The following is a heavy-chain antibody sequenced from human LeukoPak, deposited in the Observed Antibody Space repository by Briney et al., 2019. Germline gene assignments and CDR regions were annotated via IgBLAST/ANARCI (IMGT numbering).Heavy chain of an antibody. D-gene: IGHD6-13*01. Sequence: PSETLSLTCAVYGGSFSGYYWSWIRQPPGKGLEWIGEINHSGSTNYNPSLKSRVTISVDTSKNQFSLKLSSVTAADTAVYYCARDTSRIAAAGTDYWGQGTLVTVSS. V-gene: IGHV4-34*01. CDR1: GGSFSGYY. CDR3: ARDTSRIAAAGTDY. CDR2: INHSGST. J-gene: IGHJ4*02.